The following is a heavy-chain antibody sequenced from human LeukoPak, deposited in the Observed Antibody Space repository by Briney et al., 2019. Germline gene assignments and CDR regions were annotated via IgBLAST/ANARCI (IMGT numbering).Heavy chain of an antibody. J-gene: IGHJ6*02. CDR2: IYYSGST. Sequence: PSGNLSLTCTVSGGSISSYYWSWIRQPPGKGLEWIGYIYYSGSTNYNPSLKSRVTISVDTSKKQFSLKLSSVTAADTAVYYCARANGIAARLPYYYGMDVWGQGTTVTVSS. D-gene: IGHD6-6*01. V-gene: IGHV4-59*01. CDR3: ARANGIAARLPYYYGMDV. CDR1: GGSISSYY.